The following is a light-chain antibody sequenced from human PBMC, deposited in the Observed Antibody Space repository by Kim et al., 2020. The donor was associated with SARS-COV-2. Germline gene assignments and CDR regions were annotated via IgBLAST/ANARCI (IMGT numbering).Light chain of an antibody. CDR3: QQYGSSPLIT. J-gene: IGKJ5*01. CDR1: QRRTSDP. Sequence: PGQGTNPSSRARQRRTSDPFARYQHKPGQGPRRLIYAAPSRATGVPHRFSGSGSGTDFTLTITRLEPEEFAVYYCQQYGSSPLITFGQGTRREIK. CDR2: AAP. V-gene: IGKV3-20*01.